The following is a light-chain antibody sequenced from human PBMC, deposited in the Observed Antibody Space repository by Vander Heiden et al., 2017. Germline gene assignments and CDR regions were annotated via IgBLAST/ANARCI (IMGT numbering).Light chain of an antibody. CDR3: QSYDSSLSGSHVV. Sequence: QSVLTPPPSVSGAPGQRVTISCTGCSSNIGAGYDVHWYQQLPGTAPKLLIYGNSNRPSGVPDRFSGSKSGTSASLAITGLQAEDEADYYCQSYDSSLSGSHVVFGGGTKLTVL. V-gene: IGLV1-40*01. J-gene: IGLJ2*01. CDR1: SSNIGAGYD. CDR2: GNS.